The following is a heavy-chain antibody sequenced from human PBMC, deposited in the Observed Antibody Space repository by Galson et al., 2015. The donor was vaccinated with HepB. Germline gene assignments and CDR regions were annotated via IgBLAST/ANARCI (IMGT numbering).Heavy chain of an antibody. Sequence: SVKVSCKASGYTFTSYDINWVRQATGQGLEWMGWMNPNSGNTGYAQKFQGRVTMTRNTSISTAYMELSSLRSEDTAVYYCARVSSWVSGGTCEVDYWGQGTLVTVSS. D-gene: IGHD1-26*01. CDR1: GYTFTSYD. J-gene: IGHJ4*02. CDR2: MNPNSGNT. V-gene: IGHV1-8*01. CDR3: ARVSSWVSGGTCEVDY.